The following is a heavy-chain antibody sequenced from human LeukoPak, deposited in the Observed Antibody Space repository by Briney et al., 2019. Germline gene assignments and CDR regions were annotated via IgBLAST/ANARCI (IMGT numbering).Heavy chain of an antibody. J-gene: IGHJ4*02. Sequence: PGRSLRLSCAASGFSFDDYAMHWVRQAPGKGLEWVSGIGWNGGGIVYADSVKGRFTISRDNAKNSLYLQMNSLRAEDTAVYYCARDHCSSTSCYTSYFDYWGQGTLVTVSS. D-gene: IGHD2-2*02. V-gene: IGHV3-9*01. CDR3: ARDHCSSTSCYTSYFDY. CDR1: GFSFDDYA. CDR2: IGWNGGGI.